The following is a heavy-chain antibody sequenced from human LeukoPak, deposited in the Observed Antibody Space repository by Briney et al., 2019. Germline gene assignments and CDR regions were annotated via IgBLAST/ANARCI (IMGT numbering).Heavy chain of an antibody. J-gene: IGHJ6*02. D-gene: IGHD4-17*01. Sequence: MSSETLSLTCTVSGYSISSGYYWGWIRQPPGKGLEWIGSIYHSGSTYYNPSLKSRVTISVDMSKNQFSLKLTSVTAADTAVYYCARDSTVTPYYYYGMDVWGQGTTVTVSS. CDR3: ARDSTVTPYYYYGMDV. V-gene: IGHV4-38-2*02. CDR2: IYHSGST. CDR1: GYSISSGYY.